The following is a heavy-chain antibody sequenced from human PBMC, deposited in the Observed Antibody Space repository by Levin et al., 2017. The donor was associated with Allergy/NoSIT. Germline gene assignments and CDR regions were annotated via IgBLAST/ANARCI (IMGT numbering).Heavy chain of an antibody. V-gene: IGHV3-48*01. CDR1: GFTFSSYS. Sequence: GGSLRLSCAASGFTFSSYSMNWVRQAPGKGLEWVSYISSSSSTIYYADPVKGRFTISRDYAKNSLYLQMNSRGPGDTAVYYCATGGSGWEDFDYWGQGTLVTVAA. CDR3: ATGGSGWEDFDY. CDR2: ISSSSSTI. J-gene: IGHJ4*02. D-gene: IGHD6-19*01.